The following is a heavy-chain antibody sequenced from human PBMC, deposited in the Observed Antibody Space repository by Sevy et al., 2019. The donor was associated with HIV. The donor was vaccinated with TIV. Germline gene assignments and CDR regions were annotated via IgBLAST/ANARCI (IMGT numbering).Heavy chain of an antibody. J-gene: IGHJ4*02. CDR1: GFTFSRYA. CDR3: ARDGGGDYFDY. Sequence: GGSLRLSCAASGFTFSRYAMHWIRQAPGKGLECVAVISYDRISTYYADSVKGRFTISRDNSKNTLYLQMNSLRTEDTAVYYCARDGGGDYFDYWGQGTLVTVSS. V-gene: IGHV3-30*04. D-gene: IGHD3-10*01. CDR2: ISYDRIST.